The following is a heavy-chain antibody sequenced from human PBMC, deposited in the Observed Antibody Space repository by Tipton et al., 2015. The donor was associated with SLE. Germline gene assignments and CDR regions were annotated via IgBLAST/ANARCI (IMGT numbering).Heavy chain of an antibody. Sequence: TLSLTCTVSGGSISSGGYYWSWIRQSPGKGLEWIGYISYSGSTNYNSSLKSRLTISVDTSKNQFSLKLSSVTAADTAVYYCTRGGFKEPDDYYYGMDVWGQGTTVTVSS. CDR1: GGSISSGGYY. CDR2: ISYSGST. V-gene: IGHV4-31*03. J-gene: IGHJ6*01. D-gene: IGHD3-10*01. CDR3: TRGGFKEPDDYYYGMDV.